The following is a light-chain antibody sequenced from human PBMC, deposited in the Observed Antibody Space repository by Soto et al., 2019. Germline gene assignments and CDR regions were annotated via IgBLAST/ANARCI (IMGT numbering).Light chain of an antibody. CDR2: GAS. J-gene: IGKJ1*01. CDR3: QQYDTSPQT. V-gene: IGKV3-20*01. CDR1: QTVRHNY. Sequence: DIAFTQSPGTLSLSPGEGANLSCRASQTVRHNYGAWYQHRPSQAPRLLIYGASNRATGIPDRFSGSGSGTDFTLTISRLERADVAVYYSQQYDTSPQTVGPGTKVDI.